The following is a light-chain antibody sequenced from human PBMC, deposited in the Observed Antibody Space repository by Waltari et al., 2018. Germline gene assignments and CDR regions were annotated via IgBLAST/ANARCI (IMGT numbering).Light chain of an antibody. Sequence: DIQMTQSPSSLSASVGDRVTIACRTSQSVSNSLVWYQQKPGKAPKLLIYAASSLQSGVPSRFSGSGSGTDFTLTIRSLQPEDFATYYCRQSYSTPFTFGLGTKLEIK. CDR3: RQSYSTPFT. CDR1: QSVSNS. V-gene: IGKV1-39*01. CDR2: AAS. J-gene: IGKJ2*01.